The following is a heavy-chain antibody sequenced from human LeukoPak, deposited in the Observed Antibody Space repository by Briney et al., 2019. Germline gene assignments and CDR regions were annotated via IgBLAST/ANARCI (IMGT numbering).Heavy chain of an antibody. D-gene: IGHD5-24*01. CDR1: GFTFSSYL. CDR3: AKGYDGYNNYDAFDI. CDR2: ISGSGGST. V-gene: IGHV3-23*01. Sequence: GGSLRLSCAASGFTFSSYLMGWVRQAPGKGPEWVSAISGSGGSTYYADSVKGRFTISRDNSKNTLYLQMNSLRAEDTAVYYCAKGYDGYNNYDAFDIWGQGTMVTVSS. J-gene: IGHJ3*02.